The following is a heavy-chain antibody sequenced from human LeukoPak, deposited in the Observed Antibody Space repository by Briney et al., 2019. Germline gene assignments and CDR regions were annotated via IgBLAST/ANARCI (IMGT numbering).Heavy chain of an antibody. D-gene: IGHD1-26*01. J-gene: IGHJ4*02. Sequence: SETRSLTCAVYGGSFSGYYWSWIRQPPGKGLEWIGEINHSGSTNYNPSLKSRVTISVDMSKNQFSLKLSSVTAADTAVYYCARGQTIVGATGDFWGQGTLVTVSS. CDR1: GGSFSGYY. V-gene: IGHV4-34*01. CDR2: INHSGST. CDR3: ARGQTIVGATGDF.